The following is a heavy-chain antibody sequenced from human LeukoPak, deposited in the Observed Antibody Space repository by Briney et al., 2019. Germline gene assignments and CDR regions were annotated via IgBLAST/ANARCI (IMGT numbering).Heavy chain of an antibody. CDR2: IWFDGSNK. J-gene: IGHJ6*03. D-gene: IGHD3-22*01. Sequence: GRSLRLSCAASGFTFSSYGLHWVRQAPGKGPAWVAGIWFDGSNKYYADSVKGRIAISRDNSKNTLYLQMNSLRAEDTAVYYCAKDPVIGGRLRYYYYMDVWGKGTTVTVSS. CDR1: GFTFSSYG. V-gene: IGHV3-33*06. CDR3: AKDPVIGGRLRYYYYMDV.